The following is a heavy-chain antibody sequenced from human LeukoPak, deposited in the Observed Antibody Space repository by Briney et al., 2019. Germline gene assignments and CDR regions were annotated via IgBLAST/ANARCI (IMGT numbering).Heavy chain of an antibody. V-gene: IGHV1-18*01. CDR3: ARITRGITMVRGVTALDY. D-gene: IGHD3-10*01. J-gene: IGHJ4*02. CDR2: ISAYNGNT. CDR1: GYTFTSYG. Sequence: ASVKVSCKASGYTFTSYGISWVRQAPGQGLEWMGWISAYNGNTSYAQKLQGRVTMTTDTSTSTAYMELRSLRSDDTAVYYCARITRGITMVRGVTALDYWGQGTLVTVSS.